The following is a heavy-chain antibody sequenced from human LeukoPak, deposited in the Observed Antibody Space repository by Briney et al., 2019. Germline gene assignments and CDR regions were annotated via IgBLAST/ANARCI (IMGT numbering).Heavy chain of an antibody. D-gene: IGHD2-2*01. CDR1: GYTFTSYA. V-gene: IGHV1-3*01. CDR3: ASSPVIVVVPAAVYYYYGMDV. CDR2: INAGNGNT. J-gene: IGHJ6*02. Sequence: ASVKVSCKASGYTFTSYAMHWVRQAPGQSLEWMGWINAGNGNTKYSQKFQGRVTITADESTSTAYMELSSLRSEDTAVYYCASSPVIVVVPAAVYYYYGMDVWGQGTTVTVSS.